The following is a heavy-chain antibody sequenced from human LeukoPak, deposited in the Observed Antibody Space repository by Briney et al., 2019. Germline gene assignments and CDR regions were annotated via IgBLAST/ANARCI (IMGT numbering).Heavy chain of an antibody. CDR3: ARGRNQFIAAAGTGDFDY. Sequence: ASVKVSCKASGYTFTGYYMHWVRQAPGQGLEWMGWINPNSGGTNYAQKLQGRVTMTTDTSTSTAYMELRSLRSDDTAVYYCARGRNQFIAAAGTGDFDYWGQGTLVTVSS. J-gene: IGHJ4*02. V-gene: IGHV1-2*02. CDR1: GYTFTGYY. CDR2: INPNSGGT. D-gene: IGHD6-13*01.